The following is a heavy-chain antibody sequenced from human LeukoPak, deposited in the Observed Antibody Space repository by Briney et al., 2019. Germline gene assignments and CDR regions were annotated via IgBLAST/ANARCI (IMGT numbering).Heavy chain of an antibody. J-gene: IGHJ3*02. CDR2: IYTSGST. V-gene: IGHV4-4*07. CDR1: GGSISSYY. Sequence: SETLSLTCTVSGGSISSYYWSWIRQPAGKGLEWIGRIYTSGSTNYNPSLKSRVTMSVDTSKNQFSLKLSSVTAVDTAVYYCARDDPVVPAAQGGTDAFDIWGQGTMVTVSS. CDR3: ARDDPVVPAAQGGTDAFDI. D-gene: IGHD2-2*01.